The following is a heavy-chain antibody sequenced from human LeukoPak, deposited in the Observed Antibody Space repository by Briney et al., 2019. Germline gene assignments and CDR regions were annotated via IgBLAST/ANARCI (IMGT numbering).Heavy chain of an antibody. CDR1: GFTFSSYS. D-gene: IGHD1-26*01. Sequence: GGSLRLSCAASGFTFSSYSMNWVRQAPGKGLEWVSYISSSSSAIYYAGSVKGRFTISRDTAKNSLYLQMNSLRDEDTAVYYCAREWELPKRGVDYWGQGTLVTVSS. J-gene: IGHJ4*02. V-gene: IGHV3-48*02. CDR2: ISSSSSAI. CDR3: AREWELPKRGVDY.